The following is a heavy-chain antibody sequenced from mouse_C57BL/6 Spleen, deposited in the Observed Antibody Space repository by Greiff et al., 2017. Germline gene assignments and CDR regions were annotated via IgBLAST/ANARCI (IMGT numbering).Heavy chain of an antibody. V-gene: IGHV1-62-2*01. CDR2: FYPGSGSI. D-gene: IGHD2-4*01. Sequence: VHLVESGAELVKPWASVKLSCKASGYTFTEYTIHWVKQRSGQGLEWIGWFYPGSGSIKYNEKFKDKATLTADKSSSTVYMELSRLTSEDSAVYFCARHAYDYGWFAYWGQGTLVTVSA. CDR3: ARHAYDYGWFAY. CDR1: GYTFTEYT. J-gene: IGHJ3*01.